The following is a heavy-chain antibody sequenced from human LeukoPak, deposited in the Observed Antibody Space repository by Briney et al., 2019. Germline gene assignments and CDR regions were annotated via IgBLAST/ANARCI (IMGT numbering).Heavy chain of an antibody. J-gene: IGHJ4*02. Sequence: GGSLRLSCAASGFTLDDYAMHWVRQAPGKGLERVSGISWNSGSIGYADSVKGRFTISRDNAKNTLYLQMISLRAEDTAVYYCARGYSNRLDYWGQGTLVTVSS. D-gene: IGHD5-12*01. CDR2: ISWNSGSI. CDR3: ARGYSNRLDY. CDR1: GFTLDDYA. V-gene: IGHV3-9*01.